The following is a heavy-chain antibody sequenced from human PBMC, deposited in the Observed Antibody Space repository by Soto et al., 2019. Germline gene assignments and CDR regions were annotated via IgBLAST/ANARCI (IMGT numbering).Heavy chain of an antibody. D-gene: IGHD5-18*01. Sequence: PGGSLRLSCAASGFTFSSYAMSWVRQAPGKGLEWVSAISGSGGSTYYADSVKGRFTISRDNPKNTLYLQMNSLRAEDTAVYYCAKDPFGYSYGYWTYWGQGTLVTVSS. J-gene: IGHJ4*02. CDR3: AKDPFGYSYGYWTY. V-gene: IGHV3-23*01. CDR1: GFTFSSYA. CDR2: ISGSGGST.